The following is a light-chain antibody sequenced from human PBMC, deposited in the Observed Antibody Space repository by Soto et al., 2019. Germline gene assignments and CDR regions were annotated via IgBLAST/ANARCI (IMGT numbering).Light chain of an antibody. CDR2: DVT. J-gene: IGLJ1*01. Sequence: AFTKPRSVSGSPGQSATISCTGTANDVGGHNYVSWYQQHPGEAPKLLIYDVTERPSGVPDRFSGSKSGNTASLTISGLQTEDEADYYCYSYAGTYTFVFGTGTKVTXL. CDR1: ANDVGGHNY. V-gene: IGLV2-11*01. CDR3: YSYAGTYTFV.